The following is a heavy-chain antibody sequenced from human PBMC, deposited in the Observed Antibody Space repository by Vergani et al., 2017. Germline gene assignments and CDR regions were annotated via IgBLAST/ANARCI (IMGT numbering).Heavy chain of an antibody. Sequence: EVQLVESGGGLVQPGGSLRLSCAASGFTFSSYSMNWVRQAPGKGLEWVSYISSSSSTIYYADSVKGRFTISRDNAKNSLYLQMNSLRAEDTAVYYCARDCIQLWLHCLGMDVWGQGP. V-gene: IGHV3-48*01. D-gene: IGHD5-18*01. J-gene: IGHJ6*02. CDR3: ARDCIQLWLHCLGMDV. CDR2: ISSSSSTI. CDR1: GFTFSSYS.